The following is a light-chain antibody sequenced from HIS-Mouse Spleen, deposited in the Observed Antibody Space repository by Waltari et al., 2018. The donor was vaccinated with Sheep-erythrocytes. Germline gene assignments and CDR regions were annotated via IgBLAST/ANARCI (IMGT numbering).Light chain of an antibody. V-gene: IGLV2-11*01. CDR3: CSYAGSYIPYV. J-gene: IGLJ1*01. Sequence: QSALTQPASVSGSPGQSITIPCTGTSSDVGSYNCVSWYQQHPGKAPNLMIYDVSKRPSGVPDRFSGSKSGNTASLTISGLQAEDEADYYCCSYAGSYIPYVFGTGTKVTVL. CDR2: DVS. CDR1: SSDVGSYNC.